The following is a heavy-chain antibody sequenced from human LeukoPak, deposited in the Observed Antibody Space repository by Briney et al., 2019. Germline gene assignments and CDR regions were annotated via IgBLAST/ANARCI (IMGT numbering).Heavy chain of an antibody. D-gene: IGHD6-13*01. Sequence: PSETLSLTSTVSGGSIGSYNWSWIRQPPGKGLEWIGYGYYSGSTHYNPSLKSRVTISVDTSKSQFSLKLTSVTAADTAVYYCARVQSRAPGMNWFDPWGQGTLVTVSS. CDR2: GYYSGST. CDR3: ARVQSRAPGMNWFDP. V-gene: IGHV4-59*01. CDR1: GGSIGSYN. J-gene: IGHJ5*02.